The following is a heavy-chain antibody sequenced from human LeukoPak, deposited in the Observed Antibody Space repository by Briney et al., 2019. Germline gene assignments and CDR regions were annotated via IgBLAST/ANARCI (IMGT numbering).Heavy chain of an antibody. J-gene: IGHJ4*02. CDR2: IKKDGSEK. CDR3: ARDASEENDSSSRIHLDS. CDR1: GFTFRNYW. V-gene: IGHV3-7*01. Sequence: GGSLRLSCAASGFTFRNYWMTWVRQAPGKGLEWVANIKKDGSEKYYVDSVKGRFTISRDNAKNSVFLQMNSLRAEDAAVYYCARDASEENDSSSRIHLDSWGRGTLVSVSS. D-gene: IGHD6-6*01.